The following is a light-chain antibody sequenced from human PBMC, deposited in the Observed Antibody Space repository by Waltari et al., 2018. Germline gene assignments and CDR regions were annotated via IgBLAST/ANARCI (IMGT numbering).Light chain of an antibody. CDR1: QSVSSSY. CDR2: GAS. V-gene: IGKV3-20*01. CDR3: QQYGSSPKLN. Sequence: EIVLTQSPGTLSLSPGERATLSCRASQSVSSSYLAWDQQKPGKAPCLLVYGASSMATGIQDRFSGSGSGTDFTLAFSRLEPEDCAGYYCQQYGSSPKLNFGGGTKVEIK. J-gene: IGKJ4*01.